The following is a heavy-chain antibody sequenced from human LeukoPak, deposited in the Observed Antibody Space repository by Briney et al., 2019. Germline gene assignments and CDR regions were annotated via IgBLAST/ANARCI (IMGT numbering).Heavy chain of an antibody. CDR2: INSDGSST. CDR3: ARAVRAHPPADF. J-gene: IGHJ4*02. CDR1: GSSFSSYW. D-gene: IGHD3-3*01. V-gene: IGHV3-74*01. Sequence: GGSLRLSCAASGSSFSSYWMHWVRHAPGKGLEWVSRINSDGSSTTYADSVKGRSSISRDNAKNTLYLHMSSLRAEDTGVYYCARAVRAHPPADFWGQGTLVTVSS.